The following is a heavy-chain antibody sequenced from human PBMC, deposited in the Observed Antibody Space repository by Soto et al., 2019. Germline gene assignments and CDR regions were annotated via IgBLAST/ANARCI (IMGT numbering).Heavy chain of an antibody. CDR1: GFTVSSNY. Sequence: EVQLVESGGGLVQPGGSLRLSCAASGFTVSSNYMTWVRQAPGKGLEYVSAISSNGGSTYYANSVKGRFTISRDNSKNTRYLQMGSLRAEDMAVYYCARGFGWLDYWGQGTLVTVSS. CDR2: ISSNGGST. V-gene: IGHV3-64*01. CDR3: ARGFGWLDY. D-gene: IGHD6-19*01. J-gene: IGHJ4*02.